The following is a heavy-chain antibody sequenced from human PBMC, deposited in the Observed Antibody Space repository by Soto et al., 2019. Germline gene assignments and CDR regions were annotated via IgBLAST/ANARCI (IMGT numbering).Heavy chain of an antibody. Sequence: QVQLVQPGAEVRKPGASVKVSCKASGDTFTNFDFNWVRQATGQGLEWIGWMRANSGDTGHAQKFQGRVSMTRDTSMSTAYMELSSLRAEDTAVYYCARDSPPPREWGQGTLVTVSS. J-gene: IGHJ4*02. CDR3: ARDSPPPRE. CDR1: GDTFTNFD. CDR2: MRANSGDT. V-gene: IGHV1-8*01. D-gene: IGHD2-21*01.